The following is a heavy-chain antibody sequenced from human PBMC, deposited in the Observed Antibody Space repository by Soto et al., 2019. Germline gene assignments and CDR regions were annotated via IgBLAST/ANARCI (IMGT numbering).Heavy chain of an antibody. V-gene: IGHV3-11*01. Sequence: QVQLVESGGGLVKPGGSLRLSCAASGFTFSNYYMSWIRQAPGKGLEWVSYISSSTNIIHYADSVKGRFTISRDNAKNSLYLQMNSLRVEDTAVYYCARVPPRDGYNFDYWGQGTLVTVFS. CDR3: ARVPPRDGYNFDY. D-gene: IGHD5-12*01. CDR1: GFTFSNYY. CDR2: ISSSTNII. J-gene: IGHJ4*02.